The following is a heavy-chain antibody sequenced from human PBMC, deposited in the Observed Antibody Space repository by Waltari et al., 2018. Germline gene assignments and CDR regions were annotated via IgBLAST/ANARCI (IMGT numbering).Heavy chain of an antibody. Sequence: QVQLVESGGGVVQPGRSLRLSCAASGFTFSSYGMHWVRQAPGKGLEWVAVISYDGSNKYYADAVKGRFTISRDKSKNTLYLQMNSRRAEDTAVYYCAKSASGYDSYYFDYWGQG. CDR3: AKSASGYDSYYFDY. D-gene: IGHD5-12*01. V-gene: IGHV3-30*18. CDR2: ISYDGSNK. J-gene: IGHJ4*02. CDR1: GFTFSSYG.